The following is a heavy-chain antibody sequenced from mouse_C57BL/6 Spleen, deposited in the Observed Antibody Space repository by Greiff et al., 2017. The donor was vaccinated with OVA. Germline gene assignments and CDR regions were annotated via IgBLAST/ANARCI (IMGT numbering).Heavy chain of an antibody. Sequence: QVQLKQSGAELARPGASVKMSCKASGYTFTSYTMHWVKQRPGQGLEWIGYINPSSGYTKYNQKFKDKATLTADKSSSTAYMQLSSLTSEDSAVYYCARSITTVDYYSMDYWGQGTSVTVSS. D-gene: IGHD1-1*01. V-gene: IGHV1-4*01. CDR2: INPSSGYT. CDR3: ARSITTVDYYSMDY. J-gene: IGHJ4*01. CDR1: GYTFTSYT.